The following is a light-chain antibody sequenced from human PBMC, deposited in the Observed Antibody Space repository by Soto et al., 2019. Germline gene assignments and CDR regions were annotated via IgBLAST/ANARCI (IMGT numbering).Light chain of an antibody. Sequence: DIKMTQSPPSLSASVGDRVTITCRASQDIRNFVAWYQQKQGKAPKLLIYAASTLQSGVPSRFSGSGSGTDFTLTINSLQPEGGATYSFQKYSSVPVFGPGTKVESK. V-gene: IGKV1-27*01. J-gene: IGKJ3*01. CDR1: QDIRNF. CDR2: AAS. CDR3: QKYSSVPV.